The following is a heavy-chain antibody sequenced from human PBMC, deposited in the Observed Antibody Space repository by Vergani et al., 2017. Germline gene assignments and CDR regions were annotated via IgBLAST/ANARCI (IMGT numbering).Heavy chain of an antibody. CDR2: ISYVGSNK. Sequence: QVQLVESGGGVVQPGRSLRLSCAASGFTFSSYAMHWVRQAPGKGLEWVAVISYVGSNKYYADSVKGRFTISRDNSKNTLYLQMNSLRAEDTAVYYCARDPPGSYSEYYFDYWGQGTLVTVSS. CDR1: GFTFSSYA. V-gene: IGHV3-30*01. CDR3: ARDPPGSYSEYYFDY. D-gene: IGHD1-26*01. J-gene: IGHJ4*02.